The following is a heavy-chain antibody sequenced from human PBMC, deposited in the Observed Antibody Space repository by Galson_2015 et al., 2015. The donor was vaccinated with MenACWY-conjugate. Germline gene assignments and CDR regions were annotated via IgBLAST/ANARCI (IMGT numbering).Heavy chain of an antibody. CDR1: GFTFSTYR. J-gene: IGHJ4*02. D-gene: IGHD5-18*01. CDR3: ARVPGYSYGYYDW. V-gene: IGHV3-48*02. Sequence: SLRLSCAASGFTFSTYRMNWVRQAPGKGLEWVSYISSSSSTIYYADSVKGRFTIFRDNAKNSLYLQMNTLRDEDTAVYYCARVPGYSYGYYDWWGQGTLVTVSS. CDR2: ISSSSSTI.